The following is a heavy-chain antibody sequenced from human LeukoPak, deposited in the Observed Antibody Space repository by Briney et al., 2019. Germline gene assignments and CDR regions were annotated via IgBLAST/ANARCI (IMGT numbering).Heavy chain of an antibody. Sequence: ASVKVSCKASGYTFTGYYMHWVRQAPGQGLEWTGWINPNSGGTNYAQKFQGRVTMTRDTSISTAYMELSRLRSDDTAVYYCARDQDSSGRNWFDPWGQGTLVTVSS. CDR1: GYTFTGYY. V-gene: IGHV1-2*02. J-gene: IGHJ5*02. D-gene: IGHD3-22*01. CDR3: ARDQDSSGRNWFDP. CDR2: INPNSGGT.